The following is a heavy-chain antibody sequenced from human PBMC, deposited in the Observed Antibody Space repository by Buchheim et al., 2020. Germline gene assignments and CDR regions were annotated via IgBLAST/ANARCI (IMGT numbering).Heavy chain of an antibody. D-gene: IGHD6-19*01. CDR2: IYYSGSS. J-gene: IGHJ4*02. V-gene: IGHV4-39*07. CDR3: ARDREEDSSGWWD. Sequence: QLQLQESGPGLVKPSETLSLTCTVSGGSISSSSYYWGWIRQPPGKGLEWIGSIYYSGSSYYNPSLKSRVTISVDTSKNQFSLKLSSVTAADTAVYYCARDREEDSSGWWDWGQGTL. CDR1: GGSISSSSYY.